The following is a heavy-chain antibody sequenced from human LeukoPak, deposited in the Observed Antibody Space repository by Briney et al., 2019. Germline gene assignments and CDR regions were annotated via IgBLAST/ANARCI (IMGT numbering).Heavy chain of an antibody. CDR1: GFTFSSYA. CDR3: ARGGGYYYGSGSFFP. J-gene: IGHJ5*02. Sequence: GGSLRLSCAASGFTFSSYAMHWVRQAPGKGLEWVAVISYDGSNKYYADSVKGRFTISRDNSKNTLYLQMNSLRAEDTAVYYCARGGGYYYGSGSFFPWGQGTPVTVSS. D-gene: IGHD3-10*01. V-gene: IGHV3-30*01. CDR2: ISYDGSNK.